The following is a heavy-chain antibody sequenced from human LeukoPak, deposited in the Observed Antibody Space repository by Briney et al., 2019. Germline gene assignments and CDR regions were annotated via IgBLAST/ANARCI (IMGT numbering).Heavy chain of an antibody. CDR3: AKDMGYGDYVAFDI. Sequence: GGSLRLSGAASGFTYDDYAMNWVRQAPGKGMEWVSGISWSSGRIVYADSVKGRFTISREKEKNSMYLKMNSLRAEDMALYYCAKDMGYGDYVAFDIWGQGTMVTVSS. CDR1: GFTYDDYA. D-gene: IGHD4-17*01. J-gene: IGHJ3*02. CDR2: ISWSSGRI. V-gene: IGHV3-9*03.